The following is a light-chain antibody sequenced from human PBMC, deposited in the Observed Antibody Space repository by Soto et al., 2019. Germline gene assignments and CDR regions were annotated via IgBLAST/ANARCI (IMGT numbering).Light chain of an antibody. V-gene: IGLV1-44*01. J-gene: IGLJ2*01. CDR3: AAWDDSLNGVV. CDR1: NSNVGSNA. CDR2: SNN. Sequence: QSALTQPASASGTPGQRVTISCSGSNSNVGSNAVNWYQQLPGTAPKLLIYSNNQRPSGVPDRFSGSKSGTSASLAISGLQSEDEADYHCAAWDDSLNGVVFGGGTKVTVL.